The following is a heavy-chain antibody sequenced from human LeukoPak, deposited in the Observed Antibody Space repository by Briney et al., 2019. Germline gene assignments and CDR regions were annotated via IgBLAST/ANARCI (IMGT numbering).Heavy chain of an antibody. CDR2: ISSSGSSI. CDR1: GFTFSNYA. CDR3: SFYGDYY. D-gene: IGHD4-17*01. V-gene: IGHV3-48*03. J-gene: IGHJ4*02. Sequence: PGGSLRLSCVASGFTFSNYAMSWVRQAPGKGLEWISYISSSGSSIYYADSVKGRFTVSRDNVKNSLYLQMNSLRADDTAVYYCSFYGDYYWGQGTLVTVSS.